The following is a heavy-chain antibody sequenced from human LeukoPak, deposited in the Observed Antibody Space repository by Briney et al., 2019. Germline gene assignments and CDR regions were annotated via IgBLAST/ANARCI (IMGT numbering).Heavy chain of an antibody. J-gene: IGHJ6*02. V-gene: IGHV4-34*01. CDR2: INHSGST. D-gene: IGHD6-19*01. CDR1: GGSFSGYY. Sequence: SGTLSLTCAVYGGSFSGYYWSWLRQPPGKGLEWIGEINHSGSTNYNPSLKSRVTISVDTSKNQFSLKLSSVTAADTAVYYCARGHTPPAYSSGWYGYYYYGMDVWGQGTTVTVSS. CDR3: ARGHTPPAYSSGWYGYYYYGMDV.